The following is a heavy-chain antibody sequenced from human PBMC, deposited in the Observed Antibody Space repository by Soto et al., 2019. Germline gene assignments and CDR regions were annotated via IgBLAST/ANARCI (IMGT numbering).Heavy chain of an antibody. CDR2: INAGNGNT. Sequence: QVQLVQSGAEVKKPGASVKVSCKASGYTFTSYAMHWVRQAPGQRLEWMGWINAGNGNTKYSQKFQGRVTITRDTPASTAYMELSSLRSEDTAVYYCARDIPFMAPGYGDYDRGASFFDYWGQGTLVTVSS. J-gene: IGHJ4*02. V-gene: IGHV1-3*01. CDR1: GYTFTSYA. D-gene: IGHD4-17*01. CDR3: ARDIPFMAPGYGDYDRGASFFDY.